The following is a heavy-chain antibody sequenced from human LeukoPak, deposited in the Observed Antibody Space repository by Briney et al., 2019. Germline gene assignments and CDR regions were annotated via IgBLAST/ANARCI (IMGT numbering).Heavy chain of an antibody. CDR1: GFTFSNYG. CDR2: ISGSGGST. Sequence: GGLRLSCAASGFTFSNYGMSWVRQAPGKGLEWVSAISGSGGSTYYADSVKGRFTISRDNSKNTLYLQMNSLRAEDTAVYYCAKDPFLSGTEKVDYWGQGTLVTVSS. J-gene: IGHJ4*02. D-gene: IGHD2/OR15-2a*01. V-gene: IGHV3-23*01. CDR3: AKDPFLSGTEKVDY.